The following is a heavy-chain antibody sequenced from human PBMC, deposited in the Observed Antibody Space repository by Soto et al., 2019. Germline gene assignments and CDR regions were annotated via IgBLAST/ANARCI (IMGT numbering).Heavy chain of an antibody. CDR3: ARGGNWNYEPWGY. CDR2: IYYSGST. J-gene: IGHJ4*02. D-gene: IGHD1-7*01. CDR1: GGSISSYY. Sequence: QVQLQESGPGLVKPSETLSLTCTVSGGSISSYYWSWIRQPPGKGLEWIGYIYYSGSTNYNPSLKSRVTISVDTSKNPFPLKLSSVTAADTAVYYCARGGNWNYEPWGYWGQGTLVTVSS. V-gene: IGHV4-59*01.